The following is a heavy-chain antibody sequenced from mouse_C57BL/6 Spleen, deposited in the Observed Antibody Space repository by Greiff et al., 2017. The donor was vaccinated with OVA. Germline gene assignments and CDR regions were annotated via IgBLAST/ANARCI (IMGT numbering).Heavy chain of an antibody. CDR1: GYAFSSSW. V-gene: IGHV1-82*01. J-gene: IGHJ3*01. CDR3: ARWGLTVAGFAY. D-gene: IGHD4-1*01. CDR2: IYPGDGDT. Sequence: QVQLKQSGPELVKPGASVKISCKASGYAFSSSWMNWVKQRPGKGLEWIGRIYPGDGDTNYNGKFKGKATLTADKSSSTAYMQLSSLTSEDSAVYFCARWGLTVAGFAYWGQGTLVTVSA.